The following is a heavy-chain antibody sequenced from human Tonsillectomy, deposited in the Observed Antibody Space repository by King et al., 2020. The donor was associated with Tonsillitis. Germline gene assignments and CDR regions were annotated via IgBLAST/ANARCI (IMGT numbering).Heavy chain of an antibody. J-gene: IGHJ6*03. V-gene: IGHV3-7*03. D-gene: IGHD1-26*01. Sequence: QLVQSGGGLVQPGGSLRLSCAASGFTFSRYWMTWVRQAPGKGLEWVANIKEDGSEKYYVDSVKGRFTISRENAKNSLYLQMNTLRAEDTAVYYCAREAWAWDLGYYYNYMDVWGKGTTVTVSS. CDR3: AREAWAWDLGYYYNYMDV. CDR2: IKEDGSEK. CDR1: GFTFSRYW.